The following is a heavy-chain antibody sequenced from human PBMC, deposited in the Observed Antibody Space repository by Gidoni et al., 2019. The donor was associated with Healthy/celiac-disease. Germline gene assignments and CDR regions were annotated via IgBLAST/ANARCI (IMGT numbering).Heavy chain of an antibody. D-gene: IGHD2-21*01. V-gene: IGHV3-74*01. CDR2: INSDGSST. Sequence: EVQLVESGGGLVQPGVYLRLSCAASGFSFSSYWMHWVRQVPGKGLVWVSHINSDGSSTSYADSVKGRFTISRDNAKNTLYLQMNSLRAEDTSVYYCARSQVVAPLRAGGQGTLVTVSS. J-gene: IGHJ4*02. CDR3: ARSQVVAPLRA. CDR1: GFSFSSYW.